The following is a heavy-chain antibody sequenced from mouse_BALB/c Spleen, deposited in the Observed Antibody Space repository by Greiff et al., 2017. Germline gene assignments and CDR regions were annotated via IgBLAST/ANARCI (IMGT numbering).Heavy chain of an antibody. V-gene: IGHV5-12-1*01. CDR2: ISSGGGST. J-gene: IGHJ4*01. D-gene: IGHD2-1*01. Sequence: EVQRVESGGGLVKPGGSLKLSCAASGFAFSSYDMSWVRQTPEKRLEWVAYISSGGGSTYYPDTVKGRFTISRDNAKNTLYLQMSSLKSEDTAMYYCARPHGNYYAMDYWGQGTSVTVS. CDR1: GFAFSSYD. CDR3: ARPHGNYYAMDY.